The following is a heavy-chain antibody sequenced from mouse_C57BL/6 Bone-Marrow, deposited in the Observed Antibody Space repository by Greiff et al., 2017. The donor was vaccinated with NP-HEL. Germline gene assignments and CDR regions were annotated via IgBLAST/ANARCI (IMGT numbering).Heavy chain of an antibody. CDR2: IYPGDGDT. Sequence: VQLQQSGPELVKPGASVKISCKASGYAFSSSWMNWVKQRPGKGLEWIGRIYPGDGDTNYNGKFKGKATLTADKSSSTAYMQLSSLTSEDSAVYFCAPLYDSDNCWGQGTTLTVSS. CDR3: APLYDSDNC. J-gene: IGHJ2*01. V-gene: IGHV1-82*01. D-gene: IGHD2-4*01. CDR1: GYAFSSSW.